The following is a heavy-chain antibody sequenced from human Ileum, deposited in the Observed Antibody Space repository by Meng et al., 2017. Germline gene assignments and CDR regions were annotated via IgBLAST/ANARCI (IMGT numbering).Heavy chain of an antibody. CDR3: AFDF. V-gene: IGHV3-23*01. CDR2: ISASGDST. J-gene: IGHJ4*02. Sequence: EVQLLQSGGGLVESGGSLRLSCAASGFPFSFYAMGWVRQAPGQGLELASAISASGDSTYYADSVKGRFTVSRDNSKYTLYLQMESLRAEDTAMYYCAFDFWGQGTLVTVSS. CDR1: GFPFSFYA.